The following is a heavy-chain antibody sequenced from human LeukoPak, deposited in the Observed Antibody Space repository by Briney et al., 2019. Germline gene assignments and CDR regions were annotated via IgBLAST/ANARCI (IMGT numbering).Heavy chain of an antibody. Sequence: SETLSLTCAVYGGSFSGYYWSWIRQPPGKGLEWIGEINHSGSTNYNPSLKSRVTISVDTSKTQFSLKLSSVTAADTAVYYCARAWGIAVAGSWFAPWGQGTLVPVSS. CDR3: ARAWGIAVAGSWFAP. V-gene: IGHV4-34*01. CDR1: GGSFSGYY. D-gene: IGHD6-19*01. J-gene: IGHJ5*02. CDR2: INHSGST.